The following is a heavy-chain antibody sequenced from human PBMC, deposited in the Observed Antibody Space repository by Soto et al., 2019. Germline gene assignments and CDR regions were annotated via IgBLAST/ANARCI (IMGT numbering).Heavy chain of an antibody. CDR2: IIPMLGMS. D-gene: IGHD3-10*01. Sequence: QVHLVQFGAEVRKPGSSVKVSCTASGGTFNTHTISWVRQAPGLGLEWMGRIIPMLGMSNSPHKFQGRVSITADKSTSTGYMARRRLTSDDTAVYYCATSSGSGSSHFDSWGQGTLVTVSS. CDR1: GGTFNTHT. V-gene: IGHV1-69*02. CDR3: ATSSGSGSSHFDS. J-gene: IGHJ4*02.